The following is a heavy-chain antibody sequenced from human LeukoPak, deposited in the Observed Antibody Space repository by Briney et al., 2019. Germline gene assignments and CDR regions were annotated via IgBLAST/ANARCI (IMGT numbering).Heavy chain of an antibody. CDR1: GGSISSYY. J-gene: IGHJ4*02. V-gene: IGHV4-59*08. D-gene: IGHD6-19*01. Sequence: SETLSLTCTVSGGSISSYYWSWIRQPPGKGLEWIGYIYYSGSTNYNPSLKSRVTISVDTSKNQFSLKLSSVTAADTAVYYCARHSSSGWYYFDYWGQGTLVTVSS. CDR3: ARHSSSGWYYFDY. CDR2: IYYSGST.